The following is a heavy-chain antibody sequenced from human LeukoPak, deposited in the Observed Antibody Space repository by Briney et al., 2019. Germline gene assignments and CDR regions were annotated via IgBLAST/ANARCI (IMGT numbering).Heavy chain of an antibody. CDR3: ARGGTAGTDAFDI. D-gene: IGHD6-13*01. CDR2: SIPILGIA. Sequence: SVKVSCKASGGTFISYAIRGGRQAPGQGGEWRGGSIPILGIANYAQKFQGRVTITVDKSTSTAYMELSSLRSEATAVYYCARGGTAGTDAFDIWGQGAMVSVSS. CDR1: GGTFISYA. V-gene: IGHV1-69*10. J-gene: IGHJ3*02.